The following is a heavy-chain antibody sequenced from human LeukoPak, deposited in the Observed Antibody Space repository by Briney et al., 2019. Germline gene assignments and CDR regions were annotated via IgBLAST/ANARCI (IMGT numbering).Heavy chain of an antibody. Sequence: SETLSLTCTVSGGSINTYYWSWFRQPPGKGLEFIGYISASGIINYNPSLESRLIMSLDTSKNQFSLKLSSVTAADTAVYYCARVVYCSSTSCYSVLGAFDIWGQGTMVTVSS. D-gene: IGHD2-2*01. CDR1: GGSINTYY. CDR3: ARVVYCSSTSCYSVLGAFDI. J-gene: IGHJ3*02. V-gene: IGHV4-4*08. CDR2: ISASGII.